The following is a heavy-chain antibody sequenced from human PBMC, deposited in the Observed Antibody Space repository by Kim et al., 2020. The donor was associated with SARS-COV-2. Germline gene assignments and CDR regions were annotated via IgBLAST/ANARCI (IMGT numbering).Heavy chain of an antibody. CDR2: IYHSGST. D-gene: IGHD5-18*01. J-gene: IGHJ3*02. Sequence: SETLSLTCTVSGSSISSGYYWGWIRQPPGTGLEWIGSIYHSGSTYYNPSLKSRVTISVDTSKNQFSLKLSSVTAADTAVYYCARGAGRGYSYGIGEAFDIWGQGTMVTVSS. CDR3: ARGAGRGYSYGIGEAFDI. V-gene: IGHV4-38-2*02. CDR1: GSSISSGYY.